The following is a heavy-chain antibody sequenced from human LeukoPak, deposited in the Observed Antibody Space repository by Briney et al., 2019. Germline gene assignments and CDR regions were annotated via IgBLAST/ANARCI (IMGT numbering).Heavy chain of an antibody. Sequence: GGSLRLSCAASGFTFSSYWMHWVRQAPGKGLVWVSRINSDGSSTSYADSVKGRFTISRDNAKSTLYLQMNSLRAEDTAVYYCASKFWSGYYPYYYYMDVWDKGTTVTVSS. CDR3: ASKFWSGYYPYYYYMDV. D-gene: IGHD3-3*01. J-gene: IGHJ6*03. CDR2: INSDGSST. CDR1: GFTFSSYW. V-gene: IGHV3-74*01.